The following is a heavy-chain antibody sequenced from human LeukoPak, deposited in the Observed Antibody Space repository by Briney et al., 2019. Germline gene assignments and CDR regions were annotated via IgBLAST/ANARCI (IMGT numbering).Heavy chain of an antibody. J-gene: IGHJ4*02. D-gene: IGHD3-22*01. V-gene: IGHV4-59*01. CDR2: IYYSGST. CDR3: ARDIYYYDSSGYYFPGGSDY. Sequence: PSETLSLTCTVSGGSISSYYWSWIRQPPGKGLEWIGYIYYSGSTNYNPSLKSRVTIPVDTSKNQFSLKLNSVTAADTAVYYCARDIYYYDSSGYYFPGGSDYWGQGTLVTVSS. CDR1: GGSISSYY.